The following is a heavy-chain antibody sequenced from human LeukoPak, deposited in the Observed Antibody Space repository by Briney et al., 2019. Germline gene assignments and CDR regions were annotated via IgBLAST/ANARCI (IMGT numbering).Heavy chain of an antibody. Sequence: PGGSLRLSCAASGLTFSGYSMNWVRQAPGKGLEWVSSISSSSNYIYYADSVRGRFTISRDNAKNSLYLQMNSLRAEDTAVYYCARAFYGDPGAFDIWGQGTMVTVSS. CDR2: ISSSSNYI. CDR1: GLTFSGYS. V-gene: IGHV3-21*01. J-gene: IGHJ3*02. D-gene: IGHD4-17*01. CDR3: ARAFYGDPGAFDI.